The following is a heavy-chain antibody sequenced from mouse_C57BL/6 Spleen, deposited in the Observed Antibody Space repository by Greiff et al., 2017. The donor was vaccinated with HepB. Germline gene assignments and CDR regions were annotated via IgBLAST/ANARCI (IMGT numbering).Heavy chain of an antibody. J-gene: IGHJ1*03. CDR3: TSKGHLLWYFDV. D-gene: IGHD3-3*01. V-gene: IGHV1-15*01. CDR2: IDPETGGT. Sequence: QVQLQQSGAELVRPGASVTLSCKASGYKFTDYEMHWVKQTPVHGLEWIGAIDPETGGTAYNQKFKGKAILTADKSSSTAYMELRSLTSEDSAVYYCTSKGHLLWYFDVWVTGTTVTVSS. CDR1: GYKFTDYE.